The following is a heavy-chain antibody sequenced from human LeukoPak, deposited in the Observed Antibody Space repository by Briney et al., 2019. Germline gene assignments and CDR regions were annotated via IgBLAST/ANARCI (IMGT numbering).Heavy chain of an antibody. CDR3: ATASGWYGYYYYYYMDV. CDR2: INPNSGGT. D-gene: IGHD6-19*01. Sequence: ASVKVSCKASGYTFTGYYMHWVRQAPGQGLEWMGWINPNSGGTNYAQKFQGRVTMTRDTSISTAYMELSRLRSDDTAVYYCATASGWYGYYYYYYMDVWGKGTTVTISS. V-gene: IGHV1-2*02. J-gene: IGHJ6*03. CDR1: GYTFTGYY.